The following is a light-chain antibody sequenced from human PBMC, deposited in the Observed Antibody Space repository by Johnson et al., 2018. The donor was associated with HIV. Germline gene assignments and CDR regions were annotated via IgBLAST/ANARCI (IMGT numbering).Light chain of an antibody. CDR2: DNN. CDR1: SYNIGNNL. J-gene: IGLJ1*01. V-gene: IGLV1-51*01. CDR3: GTWDSSLSVLYV. Sequence: QSVLTQPPSVSAAPGQKVTISCSGSSYNIGNNLVSWYQQLPGTAPKLLIYDNNKRPSGIPDRFSDSKSGTSATLGITGLQTGDEADYYCGTWDSSLSVLYVFGTGTKVTVL.